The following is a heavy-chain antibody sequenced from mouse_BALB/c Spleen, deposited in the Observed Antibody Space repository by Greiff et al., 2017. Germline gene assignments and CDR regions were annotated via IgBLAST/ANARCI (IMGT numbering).Heavy chain of an antibody. CDR2: IYPGSGST. Sequence: LQQPGSELVRPGASVKLSCKASGYTFTSYWMHWVKQRHGQGLEWIGNIYPGSGSTNYDEKFKSKGTLTVDTSSSTAYMHLSSLTSEDSAVYYCTSSGTAWFAYWGQGTLVTVSA. CDR1: GYTFTSYW. V-gene: IGHV1S22*01. CDR3: TSSGTAWFAY. J-gene: IGHJ3*01. D-gene: IGHD4-1*01.